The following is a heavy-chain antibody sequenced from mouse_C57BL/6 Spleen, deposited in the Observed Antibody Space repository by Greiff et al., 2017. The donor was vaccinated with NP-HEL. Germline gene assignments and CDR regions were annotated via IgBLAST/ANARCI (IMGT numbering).Heavy chain of an antibody. Sequence: EVKLMESGPGLVKPSQSLSLTCSVTGYSITSGYYWNWIRQFPGNKLEWMGYISYDGSNNYNPSLKNRISITRDTSKNQFFLKLNSVTTEDTATYYCARDGNYVWYFDVWGTGTTVTVSS. CDR3: ARDGNYVWYFDV. D-gene: IGHD2-1*01. V-gene: IGHV3-6*01. CDR2: ISYDGSN. J-gene: IGHJ1*03. CDR1: GYSITSGYY.